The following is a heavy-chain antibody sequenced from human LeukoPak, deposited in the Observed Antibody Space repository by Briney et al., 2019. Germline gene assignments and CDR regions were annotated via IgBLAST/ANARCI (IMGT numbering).Heavy chain of an antibody. CDR2: IYHSGST. D-gene: IGHD5-24*01. Sequence: PSETLSLTCSVSGFSVSGGYYWGWIRQPPGKGLEWLGSIYHSGSTYYNPSLKSRVTISVDTSKNHFSLKLSSVTAADTAVYFCAQESRHGYNCLEYWGQGIVVSVSA. V-gene: IGHV4-38-2*02. J-gene: IGHJ4*02. CDR3: AQESRHGYNCLEY. CDR1: GFSVSGGYY.